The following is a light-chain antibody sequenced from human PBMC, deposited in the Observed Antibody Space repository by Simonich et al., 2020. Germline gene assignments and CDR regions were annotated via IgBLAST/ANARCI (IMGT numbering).Light chain of an antibody. J-gene: IGKJ2*01. V-gene: IGKV3-15*01. CDR1: QSVSSN. CDR3: QQYNNWPPYT. CDR2: SAS. Sequence: EIVMTQSQATLSVSPGETATLSCRASQSVSSNLAWYQQKPGQAPRLLIYSASTRATGIPARFSGRGSGTEFTLTISSMQSEDFAVYYCQQYNNWPPYTFGQGTKLEIK.